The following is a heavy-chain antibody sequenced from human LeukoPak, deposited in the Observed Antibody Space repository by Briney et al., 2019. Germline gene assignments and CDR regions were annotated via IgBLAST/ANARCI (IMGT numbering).Heavy chain of an antibody. J-gene: IGHJ4*02. D-gene: IGHD1-26*01. V-gene: IGHV3-7*01. CDR1: GFTFSSYW. Sequence: AGGSLRLSCAASGFTFSSYWTSWVRQAPGKGLEWVANIKQDGSEKYYVDSVKGRFTISRDNAKNSLYLQMNSLRAEDTAVYYCASGSYYCFDYWGQGTLVTVSS. CDR2: IKQDGSEK. CDR3: ASGSYYCFDY.